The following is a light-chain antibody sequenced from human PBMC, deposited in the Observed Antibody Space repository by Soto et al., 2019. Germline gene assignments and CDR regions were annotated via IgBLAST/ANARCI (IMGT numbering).Light chain of an antibody. Sequence: QSALTQPASVSGSPGQSITISCTGTSSDVGSYSLVSWYQQHPGKAPKLMIFVGSKRPSGVSNRFSGSKSGNTASLTISGLQAEDEADYYCCSYSRSTVVFGGGTKLTVL. CDR1: SSDVGSYSL. J-gene: IGLJ2*01. CDR2: VGS. V-gene: IGLV2-23*01. CDR3: CSYSRSTVV.